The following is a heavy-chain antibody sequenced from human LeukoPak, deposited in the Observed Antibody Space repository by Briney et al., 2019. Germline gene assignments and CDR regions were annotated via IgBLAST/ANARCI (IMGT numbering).Heavy chain of an antibody. J-gene: IGHJ3*02. CDR3: ARVRGGYSGYDDAFDI. CDR2: MSAYSGNT. Sequence: ASVKVSCKASGYTFTSYGISWVRQATGHGLEWMGWMSAYSGNTGYAQKFQGRVTITRNTSISTAYMELSSLRSEDTAVYYCARVRGGYSGYDDAFDIWGQGTMVTVSS. CDR1: GYTFTSYG. D-gene: IGHD5-12*01. V-gene: IGHV1-8*03.